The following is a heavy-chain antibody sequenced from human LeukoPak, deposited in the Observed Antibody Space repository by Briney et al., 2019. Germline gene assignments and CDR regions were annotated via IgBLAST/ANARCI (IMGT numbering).Heavy chain of an antibody. Sequence: GGSLRLSCVASGFTFSSYGMHWVRRAPGKGLEWVAVIWDDGSSKYYADSVKGRFSISRDNFRNALYLQMDSLRAEDTAVYFCAKPTPGRGSFLIEYWGQGTLVTVSS. CDR1: GFTFSSYG. D-gene: IGHD1-26*01. V-gene: IGHV3-33*06. J-gene: IGHJ4*02. CDR2: IWDDGSSK. CDR3: AKPTPGRGSFLIEY.